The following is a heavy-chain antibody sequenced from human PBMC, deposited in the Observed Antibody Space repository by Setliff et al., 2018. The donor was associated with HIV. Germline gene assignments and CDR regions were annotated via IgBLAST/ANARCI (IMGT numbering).Heavy chain of an antibody. V-gene: IGHV1-18*04. CDR1: GYTFTTYG. CDR3: ARRGNYYASAFDY. Sequence: GASVKVSCKASGYTFTTYGISWVRQAPGHGLEWMGWISPNFGHTKYAQKFLDRVTMTIDTATSRTYMELRSLKSDDTAVYYCARRGNYYASAFDYWGQGTLVTVSS. J-gene: IGHJ4*02. CDR2: ISPNFGHT. D-gene: IGHD3-10*01.